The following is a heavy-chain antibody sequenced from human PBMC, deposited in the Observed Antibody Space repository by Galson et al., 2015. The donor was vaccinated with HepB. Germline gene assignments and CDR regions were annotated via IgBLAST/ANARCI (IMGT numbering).Heavy chain of an antibody. CDR1: GFPFSKYW. V-gene: IGHV3-7*05. Sequence: SLRLSCAASGFPFSKYWMNWVRQAPGKGLEWVAHIKEDGGEQYYVDSVRGRFTISRDNAKNSLYLEMNSLRAEDTAIYYCARDPGGMDVWGQGTTVTVSS. J-gene: IGHJ6*02. CDR2: IKEDGGEQ. CDR3: ARDPGGMDV.